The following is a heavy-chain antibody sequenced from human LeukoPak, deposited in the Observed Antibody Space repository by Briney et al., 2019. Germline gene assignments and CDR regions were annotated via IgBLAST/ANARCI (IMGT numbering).Heavy chain of an antibody. CDR1: GFTFSSYW. V-gene: IGHV3-7*01. CDR2: IKQDGSEK. Sequence: PGGSLRLSCAASGFTFSSYWMSWVRQAPGKGLEWVANIKQDGSEKYYVDSVKGRFTTSRDNAKNSLLLQMNTLRAEDTAVYYCARERDGRFFDYWGQGTLVTVSS. J-gene: IGHJ4*02. D-gene: IGHD5-24*01. CDR3: ARERDGRFFDY.